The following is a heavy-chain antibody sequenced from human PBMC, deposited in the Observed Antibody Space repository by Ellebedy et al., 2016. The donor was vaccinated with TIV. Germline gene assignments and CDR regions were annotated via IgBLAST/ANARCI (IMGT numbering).Heavy chain of an antibody. CDR2: IRSRADGGTT. Sequence: GGSLRLSXTASGFTFGAYAMTWFRQAPGKGLEWVGFIRSRADGGTTDYAASVRGRFTISRDDSKSIAYLQMDSLNTEDTAVYYCTRDEYGGNAEFFGYWGQGSLVTVSS. J-gene: IGHJ4*02. D-gene: IGHD4-23*01. CDR3: TRDEYGGNAEFFGY. CDR1: GFTFGAYA. V-gene: IGHV3-49*03.